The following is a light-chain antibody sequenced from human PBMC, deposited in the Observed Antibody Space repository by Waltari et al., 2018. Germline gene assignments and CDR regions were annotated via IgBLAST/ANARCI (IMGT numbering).Light chain of an antibody. CDR2: EVN. J-gene: IGLJ3*02. V-gene: IGLV2-23*02. CDR3: CSYAGGSTPWV. CDR1: SSGCWRYNL. Sequence: QSALTQPASVSGSPGQSITIPCPGTSSGCWRYNLFPWYQQYPGQAPKRMIYEVNKRPSGVSHRFSGSKSGNTASLTISGLQAEDEADYYCCSYAGGSTPWVFGGGTKLTVL.